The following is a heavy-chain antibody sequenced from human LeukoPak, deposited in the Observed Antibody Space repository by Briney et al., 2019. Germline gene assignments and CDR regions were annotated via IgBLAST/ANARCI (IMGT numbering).Heavy chain of an antibody. CDR1: GFTFSNYA. CDR2: ISGRSGST. J-gene: IGHJ6*02. V-gene: IGHV3-23*01. CDR3: AKGLGYCSADRCYAADV. Sequence: PGGSLRLSCAASGFTFSNYAMSWVRQAPGKGLEWVSVISGRSGSTYDADSVKGRFTISRDNSKNTLFLQMNTPRAEDTAVYYCAKGLGYCSADRCYAADVWGQGTTVTVSS. D-gene: IGHD2-15*01.